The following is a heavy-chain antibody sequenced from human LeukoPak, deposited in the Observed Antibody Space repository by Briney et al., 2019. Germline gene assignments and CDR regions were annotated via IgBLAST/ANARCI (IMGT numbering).Heavy chain of an antibody. CDR2: IYSGGST. Sequence: PGGSLRLSCAASGFTVSSNYMNWVRQAPGKGLEWVTVIYSGGSTYSADPVEGRFTISRDKSKNTMYLQMNRLRAEDTAVYYCASRASYYGSGRYLGDYWGQGTLVTVSS. J-gene: IGHJ4*02. CDR3: ASRASYYGSGRYLGDY. V-gene: IGHV3-66*01. CDR1: GFTVSSNY. D-gene: IGHD3-10*01.